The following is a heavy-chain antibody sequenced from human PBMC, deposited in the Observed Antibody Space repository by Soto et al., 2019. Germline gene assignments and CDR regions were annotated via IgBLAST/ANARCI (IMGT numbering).Heavy chain of an antibody. J-gene: IGHJ5*02. D-gene: IGHD1-26*01. CDR3: ATQEVGGSYVYTFDP. Sequence: QLHLRESGPGLVKPSETLSLTCTVSGGSITSSSYYWGWIRQPPGKGLEWIGSIYYSGSTYYNPSLKSRVTISVDTSKNQFSLKLSSVTAADTAVYYCATQEVGGSYVYTFDPWGQGTRSPSPQ. CDR1: GGSITSSSYY. V-gene: IGHV4-39*01. CDR2: IYYSGST.